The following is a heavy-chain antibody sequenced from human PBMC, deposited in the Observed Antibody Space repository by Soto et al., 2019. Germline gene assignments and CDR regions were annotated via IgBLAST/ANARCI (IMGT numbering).Heavy chain of an antibody. V-gene: IGHV3-33*01. D-gene: IGHD5-12*01. CDR1: GFTFSSYG. J-gene: IGHJ6*03. Sequence: QVQLVESGGGVVQPGRSLRLSCAASGFTFSSYGMHWVRQAPGKGQEWVAVIWYDGSNKYYADSVKGRFTISRDNSKNTLYLQMSSLRAEDTAVYYCARDKAGAGYPDYYYYRDVWGKGTTVTVSS. CDR2: IWYDGSNK. CDR3: ARDKAGAGYPDYYYYRDV.